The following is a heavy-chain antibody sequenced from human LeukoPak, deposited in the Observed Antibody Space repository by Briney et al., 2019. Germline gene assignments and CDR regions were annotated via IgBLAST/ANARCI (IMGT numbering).Heavy chain of an antibody. D-gene: IGHD2-21*02. CDR3: ARHVLIFGYAFDI. Sequence: TGESLKISCKGSGYSFTSYWIGWVRQMPGKGLEWMGIIYPGDSDTRYSPSFQGQVTISADKSISTAYLQWSSLKASDTAMYYCARHVLIFGYAFDIWGQGTMVTVSS. J-gene: IGHJ3*02. CDR2: IYPGDSDT. CDR1: GYSFTSYW. V-gene: IGHV5-51*01.